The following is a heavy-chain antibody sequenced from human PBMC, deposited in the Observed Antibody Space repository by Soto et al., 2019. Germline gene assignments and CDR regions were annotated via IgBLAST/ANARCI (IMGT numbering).Heavy chain of an antibody. CDR3: ARGSASYSSGRYYFDY. CDR1: GFTFSSYG. V-gene: IGHV3-30*03. Sequence: GGSLRLSCAASGFTFSSYGMHWVRQAPGKGLEWVAVISYDGSNKYYADSVKGRFTISRDNSKNTLYLQMNSLRAEDTAVYYCARGSASYSSGRYYFDYWGQGTLVTVSS. CDR2: ISYDGSNK. J-gene: IGHJ4*02. D-gene: IGHD6-19*01.